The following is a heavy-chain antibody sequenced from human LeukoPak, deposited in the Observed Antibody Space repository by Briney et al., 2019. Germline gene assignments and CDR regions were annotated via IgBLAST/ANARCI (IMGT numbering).Heavy chain of an antibody. CDR3: ARVPYSGRYGDYYYYYMYV. J-gene: IGHJ6*03. CDR2: IRSEANTYAT. Sequence: GGSLRLSCAASGFTFSGSAIHWVRQASGKGLEWVGHIRSEANTYATTYTASLKGRFNISRDDSQNTAYLQMNSLRAEDTAVYYCARVPYSGRYGDYYYYYMYVWGKGTTVTISS. V-gene: IGHV3-73*01. CDR1: GFTFSGSA. D-gene: IGHD1-26*01.